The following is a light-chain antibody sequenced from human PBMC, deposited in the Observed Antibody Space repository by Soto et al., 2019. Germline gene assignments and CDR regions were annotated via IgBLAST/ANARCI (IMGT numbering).Light chain of an antibody. V-gene: IGKV3-20*01. Sequence: EIVLTQTPGTLSLSPGERATLSCRASQSVTSSHLAWYQQKPGQAPRLLIYGASTRATGIPDRFSGSGSDTHFFLANRRLDNEDLAMYYCMLYFLLHRYTFGLGTKVQIK. CDR1: QSVTSSH. CDR3: MLYFLLHRYT. J-gene: IGKJ2*01. CDR2: GAS.